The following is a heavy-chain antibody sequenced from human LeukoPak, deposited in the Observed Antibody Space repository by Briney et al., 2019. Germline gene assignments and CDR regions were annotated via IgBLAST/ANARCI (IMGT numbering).Heavy chain of an antibody. V-gene: IGHV3-23*01. CDR1: GFTFSSYA. D-gene: IGHD3-10*01. J-gene: IGHJ3*01. CDR3: ASLYGSGSFYPAAFDF. Sequence: PGGSLRLSCAASGFTFSSYAMSWVRQAPGKGLEWVSAISGSGGSTYYADSVKGRFTISRDNSKNTLYLQMNSLRAEDTAVYYCASLYGSGSFYPAAFDFWGQGTMVTVSS. CDR2: ISGSGGST.